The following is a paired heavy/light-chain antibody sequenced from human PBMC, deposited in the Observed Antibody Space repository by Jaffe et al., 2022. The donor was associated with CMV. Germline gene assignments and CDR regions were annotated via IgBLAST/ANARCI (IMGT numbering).Heavy chain of an antibody. CDR3: ARLEQLVGSYFDY. D-gene: IGHD6-6*01. J-gene: IGHJ4*02. V-gene: IGHV6-1*01. CDR1: GDTVSSNSAA. Sequence: QVQLQQSGPGLVKPSQTLSLTCVISGDTVSSNSAAWSWIRQSPSRGLEWLGRTFYRSKWYNDYAVSVKSRITINPDTSKNQFSLQLNSVTPEDTAVYYCARLEQLVGSYFDYWGQGTLVTVSS. CDR2: TFYRSKWYN.
Light chain of an antibody. V-gene: IGKV1-39*01. CDR1: QSISSY. CDR2: AAS. J-gene: IGKJ2*01. CDR3: QQSHSTPYT. Sequence: DIQMTQSPSSLSASVGDRVTITCRASQSISSYLNWYQHKPGKAPKLLIYAASRLQSGVPSRFSGSGSGTDFTLTISSLQPEDFATYSCQQSHSTPYTFGQGTKLEIK.